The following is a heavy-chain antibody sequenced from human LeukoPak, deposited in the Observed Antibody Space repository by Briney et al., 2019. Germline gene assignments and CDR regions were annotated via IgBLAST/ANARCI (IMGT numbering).Heavy chain of an antibody. CDR2: INHSGST. CDR1: GGSFSGYY. Sequence: SETLSLTCAVYGGSFSGYYWSWIRQPPGKGLEWIEEINHSGSTNYNPSLKSRVTISVDTSKNQFSLKLSSVTAADTAVYYCANTYFGDYGSLYYFDYWGQGTLVTVSS. CDR3: ANTYFGDYGSLYYFDY. D-gene: IGHD4-17*01. V-gene: IGHV4-34*01. J-gene: IGHJ4*02.